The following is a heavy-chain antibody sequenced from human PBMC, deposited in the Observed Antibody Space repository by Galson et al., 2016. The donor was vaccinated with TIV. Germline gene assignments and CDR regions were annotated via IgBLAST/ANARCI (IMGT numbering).Heavy chain of an antibody. V-gene: IGHV4-59*11. J-gene: IGHJ3*02. D-gene: IGHD3-3*01. CDR1: GGSITSHY. CDR2: LFYSGSR. CDR3: SSPFPGGDDFWSAYYDAFDI. Sequence: SETLSLTCTVSGGSITSHYWSWIRQPPGKGLEWIGYLFYSGSRNFNSSFKSRVTVSLDTSKNQFSLKLTSVTAADTAVYYCSSPFPGGDDFWSAYYDAFDIWGQGTMVTVSS.